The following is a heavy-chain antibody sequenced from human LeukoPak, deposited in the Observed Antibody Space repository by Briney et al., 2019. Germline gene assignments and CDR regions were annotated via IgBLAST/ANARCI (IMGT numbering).Heavy chain of an antibody. J-gene: IGHJ3*02. CDR2: IYYSGST. Sequence: SETLSLTCTVSGGSISSYYWSWIRQPPGKGLEWIGYIYYSGSTNYNPSLKSRVTISVDTSKNQFSLKLSSVTAADTAVYYCARASGSGSYHGAFDIWGQGTMVTVSS. CDR1: GGSISSYY. V-gene: IGHV4-59*01. CDR3: ARASGSGSYHGAFDI. D-gene: IGHD1-26*01.